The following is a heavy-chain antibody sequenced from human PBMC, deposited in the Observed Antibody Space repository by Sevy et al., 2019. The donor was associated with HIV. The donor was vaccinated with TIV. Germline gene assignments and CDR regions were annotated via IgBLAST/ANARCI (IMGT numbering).Heavy chain of an antibody. V-gene: IGHV3-7*01. CDR2: IKQDGSEK. J-gene: IGHJ3*02. CDR3: ARVREDVLRFLEWLSFGAAFDI. CDR1: GFTFSSYW. D-gene: IGHD3-3*01. Sequence: GGSLRLSCAASGFTFSSYWMSWVRQAPGKGLEWVANIKQDGSEKYYVDSVKGRFPISRDNAKNSLYLQMNSLRAEDTAVYYCARVREDVLRFLEWLSFGAAFDIWGQGTMVTVSS.